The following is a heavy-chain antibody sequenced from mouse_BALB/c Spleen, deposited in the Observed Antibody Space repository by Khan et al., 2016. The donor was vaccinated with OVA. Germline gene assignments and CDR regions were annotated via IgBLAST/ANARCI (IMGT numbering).Heavy chain of an antibody. CDR1: GFTFSDYG. J-gene: IGHJ3*01. Sequence: EVELVESGGGLVQPGGSRKLSCAASGFTFSDYGMAWIRQGPGKGPEWITFISSLSYNFYYADTVTGRFSISRENAKNTLYLERNSRRSEDTAMYDCARGGTGGFTYWGQGTLVTVSA. CDR2: ISSLSYNF. D-gene: IGHD3-1*01. V-gene: IGHV5-15*02. CDR3: ARGGTGGFTY.